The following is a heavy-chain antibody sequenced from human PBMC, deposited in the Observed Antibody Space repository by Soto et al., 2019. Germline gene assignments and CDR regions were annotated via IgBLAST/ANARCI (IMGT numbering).Heavy chain of an antibody. CDR3: ARLNGYCVSTNCHGYYGMDV. D-gene: IGHD2-2*03. J-gene: IGHJ6*02. CDR1: GGAGSSKSYS. V-gene: IGHV4-39*01. CDR2: IYSSENT. Sequence: TVAGGAGSSKSYSWGWKRKSPGKGLEWIGTIYSSENTYYNPSLLSRVTISVDRSKNEFSLRRRSVTAGDTAVYYCARLNGYCVSTNCHGYYGMDVWGQGTTVTVSS.